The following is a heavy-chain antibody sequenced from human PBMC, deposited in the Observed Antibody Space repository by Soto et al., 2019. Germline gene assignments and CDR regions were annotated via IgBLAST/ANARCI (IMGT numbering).Heavy chain of an antibody. CDR1: GYTFTGYY. CDR2: INPNSGGT. Sequence: ASVRVSCKAPGYTFTGYYMHWVRQAPGQGLEWMGWINPNSGGTNYAQKFQGRVTMTRDTSISTAYMELSRLRSDDTAVYYCARDPFRNYYDSSGYLYYYYGMDVWGQGTTVTVS. V-gene: IGHV1-2*02. D-gene: IGHD3-22*01. J-gene: IGHJ6*02. CDR3: ARDPFRNYYDSSGYLYYYYGMDV.